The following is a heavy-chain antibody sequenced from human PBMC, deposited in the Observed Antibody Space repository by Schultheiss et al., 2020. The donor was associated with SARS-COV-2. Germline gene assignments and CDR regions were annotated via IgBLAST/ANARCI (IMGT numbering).Heavy chain of an antibody. Sequence: SETLSLTCTVSGGSISSGSYYWSWIRQPAGKGLEWIGRIYTSGSTNYNPSLKSRVTISVDTSKNQFSLKLSSVTAADTAVYYCARERAGAITIFGVVTRYGMDVWGQGTTVTVSS. V-gene: IGHV4-61*02. D-gene: IGHD3-3*01. CDR1: GGSISSGSYY. CDR2: IYTSGST. J-gene: IGHJ6*02. CDR3: ARERAGAITIFGVVTRYGMDV.